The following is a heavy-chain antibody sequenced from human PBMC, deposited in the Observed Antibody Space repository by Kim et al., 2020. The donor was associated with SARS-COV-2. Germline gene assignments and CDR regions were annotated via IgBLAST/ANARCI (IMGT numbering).Heavy chain of an antibody. J-gene: IGHJ4*02. V-gene: IGHV1-18*01. D-gene: IGHD3-9*01. Sequence: NYEQKLQGRVTMTTDTPTSTASMELRSLRSDDTAVYYCARVLPYFAWFFDYWGQGTLVTVSS. CDR3: ARVLPYFAWFFDY.